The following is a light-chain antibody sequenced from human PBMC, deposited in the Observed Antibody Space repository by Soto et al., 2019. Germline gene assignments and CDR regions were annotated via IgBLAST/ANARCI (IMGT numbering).Light chain of an antibody. Sequence: EFLVWDTPATLSFSFGEKNTLTFRAQKSVNSRYLAQYQQKPGQAPRLLIYAASSRAPAIPDRFSGSGSGTDFTLTISRLEPEDLAIYYSHYYDNSPQITFVPGRRLEIK. J-gene: IGKJ5*01. V-gene: IGKV3-20*01. CDR2: AAS. CDR1: KSVNSRY. CDR3: HYYDNSPQIT.